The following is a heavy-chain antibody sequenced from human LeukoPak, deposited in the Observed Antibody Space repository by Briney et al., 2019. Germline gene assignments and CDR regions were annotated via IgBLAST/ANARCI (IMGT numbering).Heavy chain of an antibody. CDR1: GGTFSSYA. J-gene: IGHJ3*01. CDR2: IIPIFGTA. CDR3: ARDSRGLYYYDSSGYWSL. D-gene: IGHD3-22*01. V-gene: IGHV1-69*05. Sequence: ASVKVSCKASGGTFSSYAISWVRPAPGQGLEWMGRIIPIFGTANYAQKFQGRVTITTDESTSTAYMELSSLRSEDTAVYYCARDSRGLYYYDSSGYWSLWGQGTVVTVSS.